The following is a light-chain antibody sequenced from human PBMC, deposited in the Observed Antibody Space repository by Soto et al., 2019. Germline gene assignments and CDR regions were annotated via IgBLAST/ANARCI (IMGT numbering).Light chain of an antibody. CDR2: AAS. CDR3: LQDYNYPIT. V-gene: IGKV1-6*01. J-gene: IGKJ5*01. CDR1: QSISSY. Sequence: IQMIQSPASLSASVGDRVTITCRASQSISSYLNWYQQKPGKAPKLLIYAASSLQSGVPSRFSGSGSGTDFTLTISSLQPEDFATYYCLQDYNYPITFGQGTRLEIK.